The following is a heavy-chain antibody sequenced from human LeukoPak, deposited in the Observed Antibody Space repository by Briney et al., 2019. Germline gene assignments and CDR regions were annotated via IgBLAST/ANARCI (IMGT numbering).Heavy chain of an antibody. Sequence: SETLSLTCTVSGGSISSYYWSWIRQPPGKGLEWIGYIYYSGSTNYNPSLKSRVTISVDTSKNQFSLKLSSVTAADTAMYYCARHQGVVDLWGRGSLVTVSS. CDR2: IYYSGST. D-gene: IGHD3-3*01. J-gene: IGHJ2*01. CDR3: ARHQGVVDL. CDR1: GGSISSYY. V-gene: IGHV4-59*01.